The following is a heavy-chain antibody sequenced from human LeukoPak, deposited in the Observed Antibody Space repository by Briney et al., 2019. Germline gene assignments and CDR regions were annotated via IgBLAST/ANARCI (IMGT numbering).Heavy chain of an antibody. CDR3: AKGLRSRRGSYYFDY. Sequence: GGSLRLSCAASGFTFSSYAMSWVRQAPGKGLEWVSAISGSGGSTYYADSVKGRFTISRDNSKNTLYPQMNSLRAEDTAVYYCAKGLRSRRGSYYFDYWGQGTLVTVSS. D-gene: IGHD3-16*01. CDR1: GFTFSSYA. V-gene: IGHV3-23*01. J-gene: IGHJ4*02. CDR2: ISGSGGST.